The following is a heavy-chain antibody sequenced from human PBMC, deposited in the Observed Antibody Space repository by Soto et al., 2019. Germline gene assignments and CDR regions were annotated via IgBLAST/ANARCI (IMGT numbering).Heavy chain of an antibody. CDR2: IYHTGST. CDR1: GDSISSSNW. J-gene: IGHJ4*02. V-gene: IGHV4-4*02. CDR3: ARAGFYDSSGYYFWLFDT. D-gene: IGHD3-22*01. Sequence: QVQLQESGPGLVKPSGTLSLTCAVSGDSISSSNWWGWVRQPPGKGLEWIGEIYHTGSTKYNPVLNSRVTISVDEPKNHFSLRLSSVTAADTAVYYCARAGFYDSSGYYFWLFDTWGQGTLVTVSS.